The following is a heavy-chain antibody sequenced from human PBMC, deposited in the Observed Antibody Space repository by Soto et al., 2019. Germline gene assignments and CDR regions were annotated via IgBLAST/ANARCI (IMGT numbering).Heavy chain of an antibody. J-gene: IGHJ4*02. CDR2: IYWDDDK. CDR1: GXXLXXXXXX. CDR3: XXXXWRGINHYFDY. D-gene: IGHD2-21*01. V-gene: IGHV2-5*02. Sequence: QITLKESGPTLVKPTQTLTLTCTFSGXXLXXXXXXXXXXXXPPGKAPEWLSVIYWDDDKRYSPSLKSRLTXXXXXXXXXXXXXXXXXXXXXXXTYYXXXXXWRGINHYFDYWGQGSLVTVSS.